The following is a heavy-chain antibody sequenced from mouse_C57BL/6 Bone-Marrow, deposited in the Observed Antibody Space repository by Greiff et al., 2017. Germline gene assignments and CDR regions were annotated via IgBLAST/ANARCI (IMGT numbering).Heavy chain of an antibody. J-gene: IGHJ1*03. D-gene: IGHD1-1*01. Sequence: VQLQQPGAELVRPGTSVKLSCKASGYTFTSYWMHWVKQRPGQGLEWIGVIDPSDSYTNYNQKFKGKATLTVDTSSSTAYMQLRSLTSEDSAVYYCARGEYYGSSYRYFDVWGTGTTVTVSS. CDR1: GYTFTSYW. V-gene: IGHV1-59*01. CDR3: ARGEYYGSSYRYFDV. CDR2: IDPSDSYT.